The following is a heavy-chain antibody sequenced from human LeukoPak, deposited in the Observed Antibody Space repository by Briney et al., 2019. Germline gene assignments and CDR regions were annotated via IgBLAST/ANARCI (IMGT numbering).Heavy chain of an antibody. CDR3: ASDRAYSQFDY. D-gene: IGHD2-15*01. Sequence: GGSLRLSCAASGFTFSSYSMNWARQAPGKGLEWVPSISSSSSYIYYADSVKGRFTISRDNAKNSLYLQMNSLRADDTAVYYCASDRAYSQFDYWGQGTLVTVSS. V-gene: IGHV3-21*01. J-gene: IGHJ4*02. CDR2: ISSSSSYI. CDR1: GFTFSSYS.